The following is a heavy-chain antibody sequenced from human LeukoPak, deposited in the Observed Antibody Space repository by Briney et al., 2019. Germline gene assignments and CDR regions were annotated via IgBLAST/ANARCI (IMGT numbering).Heavy chain of an antibody. CDR2: FYHSGST. CDR3: ARVMVPSSRAFDI. Sequence: SETLSLTCAVSGGSISSGGYSWSWIRQAPGKGLEWIGYFYHSGSTYYNPSLKSRVTISVDRSKNQFSLKLSSVTAADTAVYYCARVMVPSSRAFDIWGQGTMVTVSS. V-gene: IGHV4-30-2*01. CDR1: GGSISSGGYS. D-gene: IGHD2-8*01. J-gene: IGHJ3*02.